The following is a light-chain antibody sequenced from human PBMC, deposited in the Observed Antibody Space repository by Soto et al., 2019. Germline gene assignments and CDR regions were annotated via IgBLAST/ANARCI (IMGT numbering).Light chain of an antibody. CDR3: SSYTSGSTLVV. Sequence: QSVLTQPASVSGSPGQSITIACTGTRSDVGGYNYVSWYQQHPGKAPKLMIYEVSNRPSGVSNRFSGSKSGSTASLTISGLQAEDEADYYCSSYTSGSTLVVFGGGTQLTVL. J-gene: IGLJ2*01. CDR2: EVS. V-gene: IGLV2-14*01. CDR1: RSDVGGYNY.